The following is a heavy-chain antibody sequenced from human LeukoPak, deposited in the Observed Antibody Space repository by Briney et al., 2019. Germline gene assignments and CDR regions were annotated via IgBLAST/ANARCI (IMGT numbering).Heavy chain of an antibody. J-gene: IGHJ5*02. CDR2: MNPNSGNT. CDR3: ARGPSAYCSGGRCYPGSAWFDP. CDR1: GYTFTSFD. V-gene: IGHV1-8*01. D-gene: IGHD2-15*01. Sequence: ASVTVSCKASGYTFTSFDSNWVRQATGQGLEGMGWMNPNSGNTGYAQKFQGRVTMTRNTSISTDYMELSSLRSEDTAVYYCARGPSAYCSGGRCYPGSAWFDPWGQGTLVTVSS.